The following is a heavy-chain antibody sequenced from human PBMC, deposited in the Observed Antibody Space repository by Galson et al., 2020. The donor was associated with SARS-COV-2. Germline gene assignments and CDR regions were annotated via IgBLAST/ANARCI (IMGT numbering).Heavy chain of an antibody. CDR2: INPNSGGT. J-gene: IGHJ6*02. CDR3: ARTCSSTTCYQTDGMDV. Sequence: ASVTVSCQASGYTFTGYYMHWVRQAPGQGLEWMGWINPNSGGTTYAKNLQGRVTMTRDTSISTVYMELSGLRSDDTAVYHCARTCSSTTCYQTDGMDVWGRGTTVTVSS. CDR1: GYTFTGYY. D-gene: IGHD2-2*01. V-gene: IGHV1-2*02.